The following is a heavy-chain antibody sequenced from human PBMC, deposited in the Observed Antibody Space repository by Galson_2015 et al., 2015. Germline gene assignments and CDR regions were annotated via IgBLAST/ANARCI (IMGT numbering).Heavy chain of an antibody. D-gene: IGHD2-8*01. CDR2: ISYDGSNK. V-gene: IGHV3-30*03. J-gene: IGHJ4*02. CDR1: GFTFSSYG. CDR3: AREPNSVTLFDY. Sequence: SLRLSCAASGFTFSSYGMHWVRQAPGKGLEWVAVISYDGSNKYYADSVKGRFTISRDNSKNTLYLQMNSLRAEDTAVYYCAREPNSVTLFDYWGQGTLVTVSS.